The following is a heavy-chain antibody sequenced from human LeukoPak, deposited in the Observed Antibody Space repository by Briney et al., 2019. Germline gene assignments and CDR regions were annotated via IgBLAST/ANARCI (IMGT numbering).Heavy chain of an antibody. CDR3: ASRGYSYGSPFDY. CDR1: GGSISSYY. CDR2: IYYSGST. J-gene: IGHJ4*02. V-gene: IGHV4-59*01. D-gene: IGHD5-18*01. Sequence: PSETLSLTCTVSGGSISSYYWSWIRQPPGKGLEWIGYIYYSGSTNYNPSLKSRVTISVDTSKNQFSLKLSSVTAADTAVYYCASRGYSYGSPFDYWGQGTLVTVSS.